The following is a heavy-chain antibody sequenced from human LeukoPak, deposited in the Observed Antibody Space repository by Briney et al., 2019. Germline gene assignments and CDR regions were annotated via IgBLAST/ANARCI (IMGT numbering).Heavy chain of an antibody. D-gene: IGHD3-3*01. CDR3: ALNYGFSGMDV. CDR2: IYYSGRT. V-gene: IGHV4-39*01. Sequence: SETLSLTCTVSGGSITTTNYYWGWIRQPPGKGLEWIGSIYYSGRTSYNPSLESRVTISVDTSKSQFSLKLSSVTAADTAVYYCALNYGFSGMDVWGLGTTVTVSS. J-gene: IGHJ6*02. CDR1: GGSITTTNYY.